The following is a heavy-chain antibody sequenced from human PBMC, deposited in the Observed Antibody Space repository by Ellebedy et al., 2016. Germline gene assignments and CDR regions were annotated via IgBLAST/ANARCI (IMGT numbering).Heavy chain of an antibody. CDR1: GFTFSSYS. V-gene: IGHV3-21*01. D-gene: IGHD7-27*01. Sequence: GGSLRLXXAASGFTFSSYSMNWVRQAPGKGLEWVSSISSSSSYIYYADSVKGRFTISRDNAKNSLYLQMNSLRAEDTAVYYCARDLGTGYFDYWGQGTLVTVSS. CDR2: ISSSSSYI. CDR3: ARDLGTGYFDY. J-gene: IGHJ4*02.